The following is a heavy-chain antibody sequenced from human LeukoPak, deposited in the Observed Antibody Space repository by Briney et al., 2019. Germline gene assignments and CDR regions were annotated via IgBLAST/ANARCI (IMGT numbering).Heavy chain of an antibody. J-gene: IGHJ3*02. V-gene: IGHV3-30*18. CDR1: GFTFSSHG. D-gene: IGHD6-13*01. CDR3: AKGVSSSWSNDAFDI. Sequence: PGGSLRLSCAASGFTFSSHGMHWVRQAPGKGLEWVAVISYDGSNKYYADSVKGRFTISRDNSKNTLYLQMNSLRTEDTAVYYCAKGVSSSWSNDAFDIWGQGTMVTVSS. CDR2: ISYDGSNK.